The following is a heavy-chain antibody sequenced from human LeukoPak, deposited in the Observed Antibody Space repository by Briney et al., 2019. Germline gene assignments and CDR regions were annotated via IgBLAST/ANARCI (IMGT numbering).Heavy chain of an antibody. J-gene: IGHJ5*02. CDR1: GFTFSSYW. Sequence: PGGSLRLSCAASGFTFSSYWMSWVRQAPGKGLEWVANIKKDGSEKYYVDSVKGRFTISRDNAKNSLYLQMNSLRAEDTAVYYCARSARYYYGSGSYYRGPSNWFDPWGQGTLVTVSS. D-gene: IGHD3-10*01. V-gene: IGHV3-7*01. CDR3: ARSARYYYGSGSYYRGPSNWFDP. CDR2: IKKDGSEK.